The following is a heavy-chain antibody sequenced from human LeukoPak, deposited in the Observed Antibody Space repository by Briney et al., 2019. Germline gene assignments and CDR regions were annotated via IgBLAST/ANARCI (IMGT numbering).Heavy chain of an antibody. CDR1: GFTFSSYG. J-gene: IGHJ5*02. CDR3: ARDLIAVTGTGFWFDP. Sequence: PGRSLRLSCAASGFTFSSYGMHWVRQAPGKGLEWVAVISYDGSNKYFADSVKGRFTISRDNSKNMLYLQMNSLRAEDSAVYYCARDLIAVTGTGFWFDPRGQGTLVTVSS. V-gene: IGHV3-30*03. D-gene: IGHD6-19*01. CDR2: ISYDGSNK.